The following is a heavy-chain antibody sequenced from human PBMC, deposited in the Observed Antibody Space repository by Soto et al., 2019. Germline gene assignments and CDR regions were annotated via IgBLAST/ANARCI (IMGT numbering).Heavy chain of an antibody. D-gene: IGHD2-8*02. CDR2: ICPGYSNI. CDR1: GYIFTDHC. CDR3: ARRHYWPGEWHINPHYLLGMGV. V-gene: IGHV5-51*01. J-gene: IGHJ6*02. Sequence: EVQVVQSGAEVKEPGESLKISCKGSGYIFTDHCIVWVRQMAGKGLEWVGIICPGYSNIIYSPSVQGQVTISADMSIRPAFLPGGSLKASGTALYYWARRHYWPGEWHINPHYLLGMGVWGQGTTVTVSS.